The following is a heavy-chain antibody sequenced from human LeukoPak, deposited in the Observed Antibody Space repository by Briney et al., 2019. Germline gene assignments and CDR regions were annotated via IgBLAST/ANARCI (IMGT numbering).Heavy chain of an antibody. CDR1: GFTFINYS. J-gene: IGHJ4*02. V-gene: IGHV4-39*07. CDR3: ARAAAAGTGTFDY. Sequence: GSLRLSCTASGFTFINYSMNWVRQPPGKGLEWIGSIYYSGSTYHNPSLKSRVTISVDTSKNQFSLKLSSVTAADTAVYYCARAAAAGTGTFDYWGQGTLVTVSS. CDR2: IYYSGST. D-gene: IGHD6-13*01.